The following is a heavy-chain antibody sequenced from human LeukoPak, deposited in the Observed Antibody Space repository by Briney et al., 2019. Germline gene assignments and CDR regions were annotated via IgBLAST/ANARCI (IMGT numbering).Heavy chain of an antibody. D-gene: IGHD2-15*01. CDR2: VDPEDGET. V-gene: IGHV1-69-2*01. Sequence: ASVKVSCKASGYTFTDYYMHWVQQAPGKGLEWMGLVDPEDGETIYAEKFQGRVTITADTSTDTAYMELSSLRSEDTAVYYCATFARTEGYCSGGSCYPPDYWGQGTLVTVSS. CDR1: GYTFTDYY. CDR3: ATFARTEGYCSGGSCYPPDY. J-gene: IGHJ4*02.